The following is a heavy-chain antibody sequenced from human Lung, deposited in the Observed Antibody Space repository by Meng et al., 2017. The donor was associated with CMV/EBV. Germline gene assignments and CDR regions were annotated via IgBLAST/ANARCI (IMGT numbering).Heavy chain of an antibody. Sequence: ASVXISXKASGYTFTTYDINWVRQATGQGLEWMGWMNPNSGNTGYAQKFQGRVTLTTVTSISTAYMELSSLTSDDTAVYYCARTRIEVEPDGRKIKYYNYGMDVWGQGXTVTVSS. J-gene: IGHJ6*02. D-gene: IGHD2-2*01. CDR3: ARTRIEVEPDGRKIKYYNYGMDV. V-gene: IGHV1-8*01. CDR2: MNPNSGNT. CDR1: GYTFTTYD.